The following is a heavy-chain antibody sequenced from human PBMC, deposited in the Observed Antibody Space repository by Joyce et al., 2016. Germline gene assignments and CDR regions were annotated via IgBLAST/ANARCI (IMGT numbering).Heavy chain of an antibody. V-gene: IGHV4-34*01. Sequence: QVQLQQWGAGLLKPSETLSLTCAVYGGSFSGFSWNWIRQPPGKGLEWIGEINHRGSTNYNPSLKSRVTISVDTSKNHFSLKLSSVTAADTAVYFCARIYSTSCSGGSYTRGYFDYWGQGSLVTVSS. CDR2: INHRGST. CDR1: GGSFSGFS. D-gene: IGHD2-15*01. CDR3: ARIYSTSCSGGSYTRGYFDY. J-gene: IGHJ4*02.